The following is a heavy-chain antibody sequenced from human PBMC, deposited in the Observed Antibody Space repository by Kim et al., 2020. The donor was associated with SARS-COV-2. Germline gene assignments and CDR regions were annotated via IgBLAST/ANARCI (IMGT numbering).Heavy chain of an antibody. Sequence: GGSLRLSCAASGFTFSSYAMHWVRQAPGKGLEWVAVISYDGSNKYYADSVKGRFTISRDNSKNTLYLQMNSLRAEDTAVYYCARDQWQWLANFDYWGQGTLVTVSS. CDR2: ISYDGSNK. CDR3: ARDQWQWLANFDY. J-gene: IGHJ4*02. D-gene: IGHD6-19*01. CDR1: GFTFSSYA. V-gene: IGHV3-30*04.